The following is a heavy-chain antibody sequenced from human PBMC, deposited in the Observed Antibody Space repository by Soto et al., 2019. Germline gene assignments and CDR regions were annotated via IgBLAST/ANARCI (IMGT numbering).Heavy chain of an antibody. J-gene: IGHJ4*02. D-gene: IGHD6-19*01. CDR1: GFTLTTYS. Sequence: SFAVSGFTLTTYSMNWVRQAPGKGLEWISFINKNGFTIYYADSVKGRFTISRDYAKNSLYLQMDSLRHEDTAVYYCARGAVTGTSLFDYWGLGTLVTVSS. V-gene: IGHV3-48*02. CDR3: ARGAVTGTSLFDY. CDR2: INKNGFTI.